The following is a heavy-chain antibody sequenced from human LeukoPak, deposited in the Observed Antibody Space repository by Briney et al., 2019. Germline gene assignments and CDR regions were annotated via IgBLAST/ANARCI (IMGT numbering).Heavy chain of an antibody. D-gene: IGHD5-18*01. Sequence: SETLSLTCAVYGGSFGGYYWSWIRQPPGKGLEWIGEINHSGSTNYNPSLKSRVTISVDTSKNQFSLKLSSVTAADTAVYYCARADTAMVSRCFDYWGQGTLVTVSS. CDR3: ARADTAMVSRCFDY. V-gene: IGHV4-34*01. CDR2: INHSGST. CDR1: GGSFGGYY. J-gene: IGHJ4*02.